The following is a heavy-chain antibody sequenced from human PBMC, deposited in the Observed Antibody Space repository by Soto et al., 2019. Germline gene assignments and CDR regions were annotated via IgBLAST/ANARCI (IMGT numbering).Heavy chain of an antibody. J-gene: IGHJ4*02. CDR3: ARVRKGTTRDHLAY. D-gene: IGHD1-1*01. CDR2: IKQDGSEK. Sequence: GGSLRLSCAASGFTFSSYWMSWVRQAPGKGLEWVANIKQDGSEKYYVDSVKGRFTISRDNAKNSLYLQMNSLRAEDTAVYYCARVRKGTTRDHLAYSGQRTLVPVSS. CDR1: GFTFSSYW. V-gene: IGHV3-7*05.